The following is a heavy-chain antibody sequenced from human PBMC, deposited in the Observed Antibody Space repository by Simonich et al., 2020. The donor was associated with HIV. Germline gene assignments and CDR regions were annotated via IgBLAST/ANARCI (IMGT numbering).Heavy chain of an antibody. CDR3: ASGGSISSVWADDY. V-gene: IGHV3-30*07. CDR1: GFTFSSYA. Sequence: QVQLVESGGGVVQPGRSLRLSCAASGFTFSSYAMHWVRQAPGKGQEWVAVISYEGSNKYYADSVKGRFTISRDNSKTTLYLQMNSLRAEDTAVYYCASGGSISSVWADDYWGQGTLVTVSS. CDR2: ISYEGSNK. J-gene: IGHJ4*02. D-gene: IGHD3-16*01.